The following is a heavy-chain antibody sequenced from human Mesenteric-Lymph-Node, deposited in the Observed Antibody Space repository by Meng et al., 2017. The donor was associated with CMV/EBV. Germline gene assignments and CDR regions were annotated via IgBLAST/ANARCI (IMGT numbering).Heavy chain of an antibody. CDR3: ARASGKSSAWYSLFDY. Sequence: GGSLRLSCAASGFTFSNDAMNWVRQAPGKGLEWISTIGGSSGATFYADSVKGRFTISRDNSRNTLYLQMNSLRAEDTAVYYCARASGKSSAWYSLFDYWGQGTRVTVSS. CDR2: IGGSSGAT. V-gene: IGHV3-23*01. D-gene: IGHD6-25*01. J-gene: IGHJ4*02. CDR1: GFTFSNDA.